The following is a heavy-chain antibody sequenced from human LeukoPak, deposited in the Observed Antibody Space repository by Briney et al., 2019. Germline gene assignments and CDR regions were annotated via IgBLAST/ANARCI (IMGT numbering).Heavy chain of an antibody. CDR2: INHSGST. CDR1: GGSFSGYY. V-gene: IGHV4-34*01. Sequence: SETLSLTCAVYGGSFSGYYWSWIRQPPGKGLGWIGEINHSGSTNYNPSLKSRVTISVDTSKNQFSLKLSSVTAADTAVYYCARGEYHNAFDIWGQGTMVTVSS. CDR3: ARGEYHNAFDI. J-gene: IGHJ3*02.